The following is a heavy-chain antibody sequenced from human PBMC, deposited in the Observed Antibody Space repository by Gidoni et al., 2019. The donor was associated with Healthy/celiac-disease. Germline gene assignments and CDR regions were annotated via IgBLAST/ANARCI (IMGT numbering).Heavy chain of an antibody. J-gene: IGHJ4*02. CDR2: ISSSSSYI. CDR3: ARDPSIGGSGSYYDY. CDR1: GFTFSSYS. V-gene: IGHV3-21*01. D-gene: IGHD1-26*01. Sequence: EVQLVESGGGLVKPGGSLRLSCAASGFTFSSYSMNWVRQAPGKGLEWVSSISSSSSYIYYADSVKGRFTISRDNAKNSLYLQMNSLRAEDTAVYYCARDPSIGGSGSYYDYWGQGTLVTVSS.